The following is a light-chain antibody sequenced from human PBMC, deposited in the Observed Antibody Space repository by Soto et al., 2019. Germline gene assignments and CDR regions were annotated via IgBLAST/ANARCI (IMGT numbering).Light chain of an antibody. CDR3: SSYTTSSTPHYV. V-gene: IGLV2-14*03. CDR1: SSDVGGYNS. J-gene: IGLJ1*01. CDR2: DVS. Sequence: QSALTQPASVSGSPGQSITISCTGNSSDVGGYNSVYWYQHHPGKAPKLMIFDVSDRPSGVSSRFSGSKSGNTASLTISGLQAEDEADYYCSSYTTSSTPHYVFGPGTKVTVL.